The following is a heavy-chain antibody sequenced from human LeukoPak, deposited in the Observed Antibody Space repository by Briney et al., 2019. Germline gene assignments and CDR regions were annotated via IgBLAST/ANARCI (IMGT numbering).Heavy chain of an antibody. J-gene: IGHJ4*02. CDR2: ISYDGSNK. D-gene: IGHD1-26*01. CDR3: AKLVRGVTNFDY. V-gene: IGHV3-30*18. Sequence: GGSLRLSCAASGFTFSSYGMHWVRQAPGKGLEWVAVISYDGSNKYYADSVKGRFTISRDNSKNTLYLQMNSLRAEDTAVYYCAKLVRGVTNFDYWGQGTLVTVSS. CDR1: GFTFSSYG.